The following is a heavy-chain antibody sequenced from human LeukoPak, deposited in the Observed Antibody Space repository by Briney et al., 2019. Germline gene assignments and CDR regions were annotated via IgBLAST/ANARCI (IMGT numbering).Heavy chain of an antibody. CDR1: GFTFNKFA. CDR3: VKEYHSRGFGAYFDY. Sequence: PGGSLRLSCAASGFTFNKFAMSWVRQAPGKGLEWVAVISSDGSIKVYADSVKGRFTLSRDNSINTVDLQMNSLRAEDTAVYYCVKEYHSRGFGAYFDYWGQGTLVTVSS. CDR2: ISSDGSIK. V-gene: IGHV3-30*18. D-gene: IGHD3-3*01. J-gene: IGHJ4*02.